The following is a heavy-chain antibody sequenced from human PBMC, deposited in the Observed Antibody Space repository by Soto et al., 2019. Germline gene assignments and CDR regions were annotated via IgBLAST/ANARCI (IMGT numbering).Heavy chain of an antibody. D-gene: IGHD3-3*01. CDR3: ARDGGVVTWRGFDY. CDR1: GGSISSYY. CDR2: IYYSGST. Sequence: QVQLQESGPGLVKPSETLSLTCTVSGGSISSYYWSWIRQPPGKGLEWIGYIYYSGSTNYNPSLKSRVTISVDTSKNQFSLKLSSVTAADTAVYYCARDGGVVTWRGFDYWGQGTLVTVSS. V-gene: IGHV4-59*01. J-gene: IGHJ4*02.